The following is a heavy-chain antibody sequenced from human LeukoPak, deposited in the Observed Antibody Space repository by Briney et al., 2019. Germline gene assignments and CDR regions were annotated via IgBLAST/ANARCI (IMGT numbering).Heavy chain of an antibody. CDR1: GYTFTGYY. CDR3: ARGTIPYCGGDCYSEYFQH. Sequence: ASVKVSCKASGYTFTGYYMHWVRQAPGQGLEWMGWINPNSGGTNYAQKFQGRVTMTRDTSISTAYMELSRLRSDDTAVYYCARGTIPYCGGDCYSEYFQHWGQGTLVTVSS. J-gene: IGHJ1*01. CDR2: INPNSGGT. D-gene: IGHD2-21*02. V-gene: IGHV1-2*02.